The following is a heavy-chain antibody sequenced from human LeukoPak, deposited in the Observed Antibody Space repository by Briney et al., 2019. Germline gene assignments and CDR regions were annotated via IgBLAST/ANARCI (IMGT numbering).Heavy chain of an antibody. CDR3: ARDSLGPSNYYGMDV. V-gene: IGHV4-34*01. D-gene: IGHD2-15*01. Sequence: SETLSLTCAVYGGSFSNLYWSWIRQPPGKGLEWIGEINHRGSTTYNPSLKSRVTISVDTSKNQFSLKLSSVTAADTAVYYCARDSLGPSNYYGMDVWGQGTTVTVSS. CDR2: INHRGST. CDR1: GGSFSNLY. J-gene: IGHJ6*02.